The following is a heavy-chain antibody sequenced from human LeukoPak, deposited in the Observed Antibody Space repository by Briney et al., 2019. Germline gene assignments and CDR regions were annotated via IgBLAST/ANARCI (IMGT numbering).Heavy chain of an antibody. Sequence: ASVKVSCKASGYMFTGYFMHWVRQAPGQGLEWMGWINPNSGVTNYAQKFQGRVTMTRDTSFSTAYMELSRLRSEDTAVYYCAMDYYDSSGRYNWFDPWGQGTLVTVSS. D-gene: IGHD3-22*01. CDR3: AMDYYDSSGRYNWFDP. CDR1: GYMFTGYF. J-gene: IGHJ5*02. CDR2: INPNSGVT. V-gene: IGHV1-2*02.